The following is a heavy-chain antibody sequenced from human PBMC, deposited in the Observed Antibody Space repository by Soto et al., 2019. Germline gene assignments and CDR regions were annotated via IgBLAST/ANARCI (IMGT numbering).Heavy chain of an antibody. V-gene: IGHV3-9*01. CDR3: AREGSTWYPKLDY. D-gene: IGHD1-20*01. CDR2: ITRNGKTI. Sequence: EVQLVESGGGLVQPGRSLRLSCAASGYTFDEYAMHWVRQVPGKGLEWVAGITRNGKTIGYADSAKGRFSISRDNATTSLYLEMNSLRVEDTAFYYCAREGSTWYPKLDYWGRGALVTVSS. CDR1: GYTFDEYA. J-gene: IGHJ4*02.